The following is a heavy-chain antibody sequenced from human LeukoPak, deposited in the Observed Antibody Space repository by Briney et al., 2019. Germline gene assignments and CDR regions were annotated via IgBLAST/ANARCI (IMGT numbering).Heavy chain of an antibody. CDR2: INWNGGAT. D-gene: IGHD3-22*01. CDR3: AREVQLDSFDSSGYYAPPFDY. J-gene: IGHJ4*02. CDR1: GFTFDEYG. V-gene: IGHV3-20*04. Sequence: PGGSLRLSCAASGFTFDEYGMSWVRQAPGKGLEWVSAINWNGGATAYADSVKGRFTISRDNAKNSLYLQMNSLRAEDTALYYCAREVQLDSFDSSGYYAPPFDYWGQGTLVTVSS.